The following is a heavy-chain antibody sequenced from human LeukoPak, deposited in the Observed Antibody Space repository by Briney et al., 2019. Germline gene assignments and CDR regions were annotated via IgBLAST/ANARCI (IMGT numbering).Heavy chain of an antibody. Sequence: GALKPLWSAFGFTFSSYAMHWGRQAPGQGLEWVAVISYDGSNKYYADSVKGRFTISRDNSKNTLYLQMNSLRAEDTAVYYCARDRGSPWGQGTLVTVSS. CDR1: GFTFSSYA. D-gene: IGHD1-26*01. V-gene: IGHV3-30-3*01. CDR2: ISYDGSNK. J-gene: IGHJ5*02. CDR3: ARDRGSP.